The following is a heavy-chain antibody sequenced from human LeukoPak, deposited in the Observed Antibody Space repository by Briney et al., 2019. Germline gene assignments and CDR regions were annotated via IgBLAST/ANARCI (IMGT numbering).Heavy chain of an antibody. D-gene: IGHD6-13*01. CDR2: MHHSGSA. Sequence: SETLSLTCTISNYSISSGHYWGWIRQPPGKGLEWIGSMHHSGSAYYNPSLKNRLTISVDTSKNQFSLKLNSVTAADTAVYYCARLDPSWAAAGTELGAFDYWGQGTLVTVSS. J-gene: IGHJ4*02. CDR1: NYSISSGHY. V-gene: IGHV4-38-2*02. CDR3: ARLDPSWAAAGTELGAFDY.